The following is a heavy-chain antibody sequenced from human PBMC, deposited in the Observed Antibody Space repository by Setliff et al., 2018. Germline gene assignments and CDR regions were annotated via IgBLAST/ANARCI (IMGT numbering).Heavy chain of an antibody. D-gene: IGHD5-18*01. CDR2: FNSSGST. V-gene: IGHV4-4*07. CDR3: ARDRTAYNYGVDV. J-gene: IGHJ6*02. Sequence: PSETLSLTCTVSGGSISPYYWTWIRQPAGKGLECIGRFNSSGSTNYNPSLRGRVTKSVDKPKNQFSLKLRSLTAADTAVYYCARDRTAYNYGVDVWGQGTTVTAP. CDR1: GGSISPYY.